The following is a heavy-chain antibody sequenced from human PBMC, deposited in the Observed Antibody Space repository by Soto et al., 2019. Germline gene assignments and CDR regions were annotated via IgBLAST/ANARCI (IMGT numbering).Heavy chain of an antibody. J-gene: IGHJ4*02. CDR2: IWYDGSNK. D-gene: IGHD3-3*01. CDR3: ARAPYYDFWSGEIDC. V-gene: IGHV3-33*01. CDR1: GFTFSSYG. Sequence: GGSLRLSCAASGFTFSSYGMHWVRQAPGKGLEWVAVIWYDGSNKYYADSVKGRFTISRDNSKNTLYLQMNSLRAEDTAVYYCARAPYYDFWSGEIDCWGQGTLVTVSS.